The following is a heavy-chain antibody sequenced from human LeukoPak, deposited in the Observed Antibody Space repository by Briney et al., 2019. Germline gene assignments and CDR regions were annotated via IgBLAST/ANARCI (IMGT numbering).Heavy chain of an antibody. D-gene: IGHD2-2*01. CDR2: ISAYNGNT. J-gene: IGHJ4*02. Sequence: GASVKVSCKASGYTFTSYGISWVRQAPGQGLEWMGWISAYNGNTNYAQKFQGRVTMTRDMSTSTVYMELSSLRSEDTAVYYCARGFDCSSTSCSTEGYWGQGTLVTVSS. CDR1: GYTFTSYG. CDR3: ARGFDCSSTSCSTEGY. V-gene: IGHV1-18*01.